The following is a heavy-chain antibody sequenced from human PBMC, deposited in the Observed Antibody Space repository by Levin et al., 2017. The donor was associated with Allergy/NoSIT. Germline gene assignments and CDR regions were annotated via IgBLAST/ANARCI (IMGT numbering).Heavy chain of an antibody. Sequence: GGSLRLSCAASGFTFSSYWMHWVRQPPGKGLEWVSRISSDGRSTNYADSVKGRFTISSDNAKNTLYLQMNSLRPEDTAVYYCARSRIVGASSGGDYWGQGTLLTVSS. CDR1: GFTFSSYW. CDR3: ARSRIVGASSGGDY. CDR2: ISSDGRST. D-gene: IGHD1-26*01. J-gene: IGHJ4*02. V-gene: IGHV3-74*01.